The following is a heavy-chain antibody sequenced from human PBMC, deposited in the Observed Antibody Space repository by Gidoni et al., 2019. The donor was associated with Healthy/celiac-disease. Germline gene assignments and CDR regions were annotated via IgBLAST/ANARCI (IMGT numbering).Heavy chain of an antibody. CDR1: GYTFTSYY. CDR2: INPSGGST. V-gene: IGHV1-46*01. D-gene: IGHD3-3*01. Sequence: QVQLVQSGAEVTKPGAAVKVSCKASGYTFTSYYMHWVRQAPGQGLEWLGIINPSGGSTSYAQNFQGRVTMTRDTSTSTFYMELSILRSEATAVYSCARDSRRITIFGVVIPAGNYGMDVWGQGTTVTVSS. CDR3: ARDSRRITIFGVVIPAGNYGMDV. J-gene: IGHJ6*02.